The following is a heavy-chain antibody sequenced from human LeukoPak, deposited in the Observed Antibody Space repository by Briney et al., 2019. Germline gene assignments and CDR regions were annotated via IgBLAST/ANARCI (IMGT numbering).Heavy chain of an antibody. CDR1: GGTFSSYA. D-gene: IGHD1-26*01. CDR2: IIPILGIA. Sequence: SVKVSCKASGGTFSSYAISWVRQAPGRGLEWMGRIIPILGIANYAQKFQGRVTITADKSTSTAYMELSSLRSEDTAVYYCAGGVKGYFDYWGQGTLVTVSS. CDR3: AGGVKGYFDY. J-gene: IGHJ4*02. V-gene: IGHV1-69*04.